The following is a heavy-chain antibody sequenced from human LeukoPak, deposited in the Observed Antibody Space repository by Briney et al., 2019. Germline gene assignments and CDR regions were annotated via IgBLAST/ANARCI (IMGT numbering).Heavy chain of an antibody. CDR3: ARHYHSWSAYNY. V-gene: IGHV4-4*02. D-gene: IGHD3-3*01. CDR2: IYQSGGA. CDR1: GGSINSDYW. Sequence: SGTLSLTCVVSGGSINSDYWWSWIRQPPGKGLEWIGEIYQSGGANYNPSLESRVTISRDRSRNQFSLMLRSVNAADTAVYYCARHYHSWSAYNYWGQGILVTVSS. J-gene: IGHJ4*02.